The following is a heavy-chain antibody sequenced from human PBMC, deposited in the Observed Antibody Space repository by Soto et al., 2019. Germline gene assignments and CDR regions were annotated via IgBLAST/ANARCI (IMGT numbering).Heavy chain of an antibody. D-gene: IGHD3-3*01. J-gene: IGHJ4*02. V-gene: IGHV3-23*01. CDR2: ISGSGGST. Sequence: GGSLRLSCAASGFTFSSYAMSWVRQAPGKGLEWVSAISGSGGSTYYADSVKGRFTISRDNSKNTLYLQMNSLRAEDTAVYYCAKQGLTYYDFWSEAYFDYWGQGTLVTVSS. CDR1: GFTFSSYA. CDR3: AKQGLTYYDFWSEAYFDY.